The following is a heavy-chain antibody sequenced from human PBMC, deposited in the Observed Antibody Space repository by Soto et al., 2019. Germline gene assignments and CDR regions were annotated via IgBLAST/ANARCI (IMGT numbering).Heavy chain of an antibody. CDR1: GGTFSSYA. CDR2: IIPIFGTA. J-gene: IGHJ6*02. Sequence: GASVKVSCKASGGTFSSYAISWVRQAPGQGLEWMGGIIPIFGTANYAQKFQGRVTITADESTSTAYMELSSLRSEDTAVYYCASSLSTVTTSPYYYGMDVWGQGTTVTVSS. D-gene: IGHD4-17*01. CDR3: ASSLSTVTTSPYYYGMDV. V-gene: IGHV1-69*13.